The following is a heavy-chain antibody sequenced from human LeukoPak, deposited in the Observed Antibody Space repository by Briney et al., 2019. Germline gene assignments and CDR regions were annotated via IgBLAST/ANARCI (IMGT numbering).Heavy chain of an antibody. V-gene: IGHV3-9*01. J-gene: IGHJ4*02. CDR1: GFTFDDYA. CDR2: ISWNSGSI. D-gene: IGHD1-20*01. Sequence: GGSLRLSCAAFGFTFDDYAMHWVRQAPGKGLGCVSGISWNSGSIGFADSVKGRFTISRDNAKNSLYLQMNSLGAEDTALYYCAKGLITGTTPRLGYYFDYWGQGTLVTVSS. CDR3: AKGLITGTTPRLGYYFDY.